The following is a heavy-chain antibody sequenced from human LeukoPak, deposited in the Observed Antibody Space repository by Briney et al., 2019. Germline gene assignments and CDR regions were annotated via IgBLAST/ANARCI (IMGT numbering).Heavy chain of an antibody. V-gene: IGHV4-39*01. CDR3: ARHVSLDTAMARFDY. J-gene: IGHJ4*02. Sequence: SETLSLTCTVSGGSISSSGYYWGWIRQPPGKGLEWIGTIYYSGGTYYNPSLKSRVTISVDTSKNQFSLKLSSVTAADTAVYYCARHVSLDTAMARFDYWGRGTLVTVSS. CDR2: IYYSGGT. CDR1: GGSISSSGYY. D-gene: IGHD5-18*01.